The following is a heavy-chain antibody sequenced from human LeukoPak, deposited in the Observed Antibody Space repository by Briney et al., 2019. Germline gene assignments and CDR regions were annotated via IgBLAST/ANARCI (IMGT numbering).Heavy chain of an antibody. Sequence: ASVKVSCKASGYTFSSYGISWVRQAPGQGLEWMGWISGYTGYREYAQKFQGRVTMITDTSTSTAYMELRSLTSDDTAVYYCARDEMATMNFDYWGQGTQVTVSS. V-gene: IGHV1-18*01. CDR3: ARDEMATMNFDY. D-gene: IGHD5-24*01. J-gene: IGHJ4*02. CDR1: GYTFSSYG. CDR2: ISGYTGYR.